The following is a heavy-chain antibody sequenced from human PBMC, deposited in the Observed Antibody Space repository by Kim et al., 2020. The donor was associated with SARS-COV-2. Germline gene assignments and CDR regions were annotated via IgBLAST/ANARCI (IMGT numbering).Heavy chain of an antibody. CDR1: GGSISSYY. CDR3: ARGRYSGFPAANMDV. D-gene: IGHD5-12*01. CDR2: IYYSGST. V-gene: IGHV4-59*13. Sequence: SETLSLTCTVSGGSISSYYWSWIRQPPGKGLEWIGYIYYSGSTNYNPSLKSRVTISVDTSKNQFSLKLSSVTAADTAVYYCARGRYSGFPAANMDVWGQGTTVTVSS. J-gene: IGHJ6*02.